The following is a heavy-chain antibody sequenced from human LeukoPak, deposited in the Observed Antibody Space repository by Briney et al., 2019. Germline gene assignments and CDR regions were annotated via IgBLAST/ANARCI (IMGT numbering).Heavy chain of an antibody. CDR3: ARDYYESSGYYYDTFDL. CDR2: ISGYNART. CDR1: GYTFSTYG. Sequence: ASVKVSCKASGYTFSTYGISWVRQAPGHGLEWMGWISGYNARTHYAQKLQGRVTMTTDPSTRTAYMELRSLRSDDTAIYYCARDYYESSGYYYDTFDLWGQGTMVTVSS. V-gene: IGHV1-18*01. J-gene: IGHJ3*01. D-gene: IGHD3-22*01.